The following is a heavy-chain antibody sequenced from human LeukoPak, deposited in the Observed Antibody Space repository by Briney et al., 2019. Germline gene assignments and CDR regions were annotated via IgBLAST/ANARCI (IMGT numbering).Heavy chain of an antibody. CDR3: ARAPAEQWLITYFDY. V-gene: IGHV3-23*01. D-gene: IGHD6-19*01. J-gene: IGHJ4*02. CDR2: ISGSGGST. Sequence: GGSLRLSCAASGFTFSSYAMSWVRQAPGKGLEWASAISGSGGSTYYADSVKGRFTISRDNARNSLYLQMNSLRAEDTAVYHCARAPAEQWLITYFDYWGQGTLVTVSS. CDR1: GFTFSSYA.